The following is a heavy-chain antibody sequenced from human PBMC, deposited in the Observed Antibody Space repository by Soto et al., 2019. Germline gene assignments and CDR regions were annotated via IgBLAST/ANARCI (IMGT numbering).Heavy chain of an antibody. Sequence: QVQLQQSGPGLVKPSQTLSLTCAISGDSVSSNSAAWNWIRQSPSRGLEWLGRTYYRSKWYNDYAVSVKSRITINPDTSKNQCSLQLNSVTPEDTAVYYCARDRDIVVVPAATTEQTNWFDPWGQGTLVTVSS. V-gene: IGHV6-1*01. D-gene: IGHD2-2*01. CDR1: GDSVSSNSAA. CDR3: ARDRDIVVVPAATTEQTNWFDP. J-gene: IGHJ5*02. CDR2: TYYRSKWYN.